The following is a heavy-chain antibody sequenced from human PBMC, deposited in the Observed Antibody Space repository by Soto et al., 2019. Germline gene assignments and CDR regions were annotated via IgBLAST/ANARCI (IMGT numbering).Heavy chain of an antibody. Sequence: ASVKVSCKASGYTFTSYAMHWVRQAPGQRLEWMGWINAGNGNTKYSQKFQGRVTITRDTSASTAYMELSSLRSEDTAVYYCARVDDWLVYFDYWGQGTLVTVSS. CDR3: ARVDDWLVYFDY. V-gene: IGHV1-3*01. CDR1: GYTFTSYA. CDR2: INAGNGNT. J-gene: IGHJ4*02. D-gene: IGHD3-9*01.